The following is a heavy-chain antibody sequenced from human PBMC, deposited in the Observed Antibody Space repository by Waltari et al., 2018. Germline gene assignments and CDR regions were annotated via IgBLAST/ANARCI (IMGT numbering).Heavy chain of an antibody. J-gene: IGHJ4*02. CDR2: ISSSSSTI. Sequence: EVQLVESGGGLVQPGGSLRLSCAASGFTFSSYSMNWVRQAPGKGLGWVSYISSSSSTIDYADSVKGRFTISRDNAKNSLYLQMNSLRAEDTAVYYCARDRGGSYDYWGQGTLVTVSS. D-gene: IGHD1-26*01. CDR3: ARDRGGSYDY. CDR1: GFTFSSYS. V-gene: IGHV3-48*01.